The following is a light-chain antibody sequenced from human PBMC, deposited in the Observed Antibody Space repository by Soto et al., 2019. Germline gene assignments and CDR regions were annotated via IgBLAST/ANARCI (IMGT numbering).Light chain of an antibody. J-gene: IGLJ1*01. CDR2: EVN. CDR1: STDVGGYKY. CDR3: SSFSSSSTPYV. Sequence: QSVLTQPASVSGSPGQSITISCTGTSTDVGGYKYVSWYQQHPGTAPKLMIFEVNGRPSGVSDRFSGSKSGNTASLTISGLQPEDEADYYCSSFSSSSTPYVFGTGTQLPS. V-gene: IGLV2-14*01.